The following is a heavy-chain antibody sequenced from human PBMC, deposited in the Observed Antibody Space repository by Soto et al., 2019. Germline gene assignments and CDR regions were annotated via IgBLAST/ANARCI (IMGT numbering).Heavy chain of an antibody. CDR2: IGGGRGDST. J-gene: IGHJ4*02. V-gene: IGHV3-23*01. D-gene: IGHD1-26*01. CDR1: GFTFSNSA. Sequence: GGSLRLSCAASGFTFSNSAMNWVRQAPGKGLEWVSIIGGGRGDSTYYADSVKGRFSISRDNSRNTVYLQMSSLRADDTAVYYCAKAVGPRAPSSRVFDSWGRGTLVTVSS. CDR3: AKAVGPRAPSSRVFDS.